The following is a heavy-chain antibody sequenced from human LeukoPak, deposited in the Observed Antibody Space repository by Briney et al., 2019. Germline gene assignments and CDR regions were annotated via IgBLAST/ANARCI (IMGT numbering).Heavy chain of an antibody. V-gene: IGHV3-74*01. CDR1: GFTLFNIYW. CDR2: INGDGSGT. D-gene: IGHD3-16*01. Sequence: PGGSLRLSCAASGFTLFNIYWMRWVRQPPGEGLVWISHINGDGSGTSYADSVRGRFTVSRDNAKNTLYLQMNSLRAEDTAVYYCAAWGGLDYWGQGTLVTVSS. J-gene: IGHJ4*02. CDR3: AAWGGLDY.